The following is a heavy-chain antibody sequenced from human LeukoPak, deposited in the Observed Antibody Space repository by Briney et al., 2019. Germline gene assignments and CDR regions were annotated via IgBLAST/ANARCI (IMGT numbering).Heavy chain of an antibody. Sequence: SETLSLTCTVSGGSISSSSYYWGWIRQPPGKGLEWIGSIYYSGSTYYNPSLKSRVTISVDTSKNQFSLKLSSVTAADTAVYYYARYRDFWSGYLDYWGQGTLVTVSS. J-gene: IGHJ4*02. CDR2: IYYSGST. CDR3: ARYRDFWSGYLDY. D-gene: IGHD3-3*01. CDR1: GGSISSSSYY. V-gene: IGHV4-39*01.